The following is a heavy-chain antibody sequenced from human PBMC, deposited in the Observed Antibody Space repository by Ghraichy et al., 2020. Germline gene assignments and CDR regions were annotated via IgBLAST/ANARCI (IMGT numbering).Heavy chain of an antibody. CDR1: GYTFTGYY. CDR3: ASRGCSSTSCVDAFDI. D-gene: IGHD2-2*01. CDR2: INPNSGGT. Sequence: ASVKVSCKASGYTFTGYYMHWVRQAPGQGLEWMGWINPNSGGTNYAQKFQGWVTMTRDTSISTAYMELSRLRSDDTAVYYCASRGCSSTSCVDAFDIWGQGTMVTVSS. J-gene: IGHJ3*02. V-gene: IGHV1-2*04.